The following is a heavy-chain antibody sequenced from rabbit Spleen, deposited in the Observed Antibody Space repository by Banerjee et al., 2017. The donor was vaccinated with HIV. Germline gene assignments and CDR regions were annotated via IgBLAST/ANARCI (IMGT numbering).Heavy chain of an antibody. D-gene: IGHD5-1*01. CDR1: GFSFSSDYD. CDR2: IYTGNGKT. J-gene: IGHJ4*01. CDR3: ARDSGSYPYIDVCFNL. V-gene: IGHV1S45*01. Sequence: QQQLVESGGGLVKPGGTLTLTCTASGFSFSSDYDMCWVRQAPGKGLEWIGCIYTGNGKTYYAGWAKGRFTISKASPTTVTLQMTRLTAADTATYFCARDSGSYPYIDVCFNLWGPGTLVTVS.